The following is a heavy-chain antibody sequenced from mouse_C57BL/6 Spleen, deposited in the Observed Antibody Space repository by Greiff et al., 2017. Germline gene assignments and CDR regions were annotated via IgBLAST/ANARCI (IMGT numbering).Heavy chain of an antibody. Sequence: EVHLVESGGGLVQPGGSLSLSCAASGFTFTDYYMSWVRQPPGKALEWLGFIRNKADGYTTESSASVKGRFTISRDNSQSILYLQMNALRAEDSATYYCARYKIPYYAMDYWGQGTSVTVSS. V-gene: IGHV7-3*01. CDR1: GFTFTDYY. CDR3: ARYKIPYYAMDY. J-gene: IGHJ4*01. CDR2: IRNKADGYTT.